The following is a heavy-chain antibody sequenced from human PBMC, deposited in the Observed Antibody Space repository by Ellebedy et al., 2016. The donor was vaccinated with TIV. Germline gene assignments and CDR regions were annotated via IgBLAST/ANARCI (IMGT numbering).Heavy chain of an antibody. J-gene: IGHJ6*03. CDR2: ISSSSSYI. CDR1: GFTFSSYS. V-gene: IGHV3-21*01. Sequence: GGSLRLXXAASGFTFSSYSMNWVRQAPGKGLEWVSSISSSSSYIYYADSVKGRFTISRDNAKNSLYLQMNSLRAEDTAVYYCAKEGIRFLYYMDVWGKGTTVTVSS. D-gene: IGHD3-3*01. CDR3: AKEGIRFLYYMDV.